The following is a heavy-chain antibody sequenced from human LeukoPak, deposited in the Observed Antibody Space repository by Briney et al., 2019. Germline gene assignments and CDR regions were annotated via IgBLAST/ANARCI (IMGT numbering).Heavy chain of an antibody. J-gene: IGHJ4*02. D-gene: IGHD6-6*01. Sequence: SETLSLTCTVSGYSISSGYYWGWIRQPAGKGLEWIGRIYTSGITNNNPSLTSRVTMSVDTSKNQFSLKLTSVTAADTAVYYCARETAELGRSFDYWGQGALVTVSS. CDR2: IYTSGIT. CDR1: GYSISSGYY. CDR3: ARETAELGRSFDY. V-gene: IGHV4-4*07.